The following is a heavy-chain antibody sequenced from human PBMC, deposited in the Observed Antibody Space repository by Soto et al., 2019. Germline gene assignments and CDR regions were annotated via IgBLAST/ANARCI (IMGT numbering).Heavy chain of an antibody. CDR3: AKDSQQGYSSSWQNFDY. CDR2: ISWNSGSI. Sequence: PGGSLRLSCAASGFTFDDYAMHWVRQAPGKGLEWVSGISWNSGSIGYADSVKGRFTISRDNAKNSLYLQMNSLRAEDTALYYCAKDSQQGYSSSWQNFDYWGQGTLVTVSS. V-gene: IGHV3-9*01. J-gene: IGHJ4*02. D-gene: IGHD6-13*01. CDR1: GFTFDDYA.